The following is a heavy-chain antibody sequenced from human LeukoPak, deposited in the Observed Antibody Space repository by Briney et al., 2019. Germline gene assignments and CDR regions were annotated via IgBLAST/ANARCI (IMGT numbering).Heavy chain of an antibody. CDR1: GFTFSTYA. D-gene: IGHD1-26*01. Sequence: GGSLRLSCAASGFTFSTYAMSWVRQAPGKGLEWVSGISWNSGSIGYADSVKGRFTISRDNAKNSLYLQMNSLRAEDTALYYCAKEDYSGFDYWGQGTLVTVSS. CDR2: ISWNSGSI. CDR3: AKEDYSGFDY. V-gene: IGHV3-9*01. J-gene: IGHJ4*02.